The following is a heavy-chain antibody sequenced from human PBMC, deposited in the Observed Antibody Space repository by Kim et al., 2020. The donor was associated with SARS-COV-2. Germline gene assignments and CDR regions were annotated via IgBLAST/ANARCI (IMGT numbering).Heavy chain of an antibody. D-gene: IGHD3-3*01. V-gene: IGHV3-43*02. J-gene: IGHJ6*03. CDR1: GFTFDDYA. CDR2: ISGDGGST. Sequence: RGSLRLSCAASGFTFDDYAMHWVRQAPGKGLEWVSLISGDGGSTYYADSVKGRFTISRDNSKNSLYLQMNSLRTEDTALYYCAKDHYDFWSGYYTGYYYMDVWGKGTTVTVSS. CDR3: AKDHYDFWSGYYTGYYYMDV.